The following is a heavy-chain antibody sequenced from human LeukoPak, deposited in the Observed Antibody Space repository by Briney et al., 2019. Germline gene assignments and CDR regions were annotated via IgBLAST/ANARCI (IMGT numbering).Heavy chain of an antibody. D-gene: IGHD5-18*01. CDR2: FDPEDGET. CDR3: ASNTAMVTSFSY. V-gene: IGHV1-24*01. Sequence: ASVKVSCKVSGYTLTELSMHWVRQAPGKGLEWMGGFDPEDGETIYAQKFQGRVTMTEDTSTDTAHMELSSLRSEDRAVYYCASNTAMVTSFSYWGQGTLVTVSS. CDR1: GYTLTELS. J-gene: IGHJ4*02.